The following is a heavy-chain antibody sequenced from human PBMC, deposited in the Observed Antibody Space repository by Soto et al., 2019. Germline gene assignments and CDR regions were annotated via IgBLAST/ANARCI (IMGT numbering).Heavy chain of an antibody. CDR3: ARDQDGEWLVPRLPIRNDGMDV. CDR1: GGTFSSYA. V-gene: IGHV1-69*13. D-gene: IGHD6-19*01. J-gene: IGHJ6*01. Sequence: SVKVSCKASGGTFSSYAISWVRQAPGQGLEWMGGIIPIFGTANYAQKFQGRVTITADESTSTAYMELSSLRSEDTAVYYCARDQDGEWLVPRLPIRNDGMDVWGQGTTVTGS. CDR2: IIPIFGTA.